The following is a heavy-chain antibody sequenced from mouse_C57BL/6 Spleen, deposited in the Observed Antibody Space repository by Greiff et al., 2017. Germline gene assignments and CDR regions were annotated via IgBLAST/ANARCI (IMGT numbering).Heavy chain of an antibody. V-gene: IGHV1-66*01. CDR3: ARFYYGSSWEFDY. CDR2: IYPGSGNT. CDR1: GYSFTSYY. D-gene: IGHD1-1*01. Sequence: QVHVKQSGPELVKPGASVKISCKASGYSFTSYYIHWVKQRPGQGLEWIGWIYPGSGNTKYNEKFKGKATLTADTSSSTAYMQLSSLTSEDSAVYYCARFYYGSSWEFDYWGQGTTLTVSS. J-gene: IGHJ2*01.